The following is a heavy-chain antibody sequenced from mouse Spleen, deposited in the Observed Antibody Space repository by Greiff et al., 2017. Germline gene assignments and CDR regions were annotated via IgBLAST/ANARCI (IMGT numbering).Heavy chain of an antibody. V-gene: IGHV1-7*01. CDR2: LNPSSGYT. D-gene: IGHD1-1*02. CDR3: ARRDYGYAMDY. Sequence: QVQLKQSGAELAKPGASVKLSCKASGYTFTSYWMHWVKQRPGQGLEWIGYLNPSSGYTKYNQKFKDKATLTADKSSSTAYMQLSSLTYEDSAVYYCARRDYGYAMDYWGQGTSVTVSS. CDR1: GYTFTSYW. J-gene: IGHJ4*01.